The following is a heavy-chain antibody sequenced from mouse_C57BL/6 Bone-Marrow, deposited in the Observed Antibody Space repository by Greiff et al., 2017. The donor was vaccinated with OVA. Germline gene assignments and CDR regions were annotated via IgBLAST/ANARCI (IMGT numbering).Heavy chain of an antibody. J-gene: IGHJ3*01. V-gene: IGHV1-61*01. CDR1: GYTFTSYW. CDR3: ARKELWFPWFAY. D-gene: IGHD2-2*01. Sequence: VKLQQPGAELVRPGSSVKLSCKASGYTFTSYWMDWVKQRPGQGLEWIGNIYPSDSETHYNQKFKDKATLTVDKSSSTAYMQLSSLTSEDSAVYYCARKELWFPWFAYWGQGTLVTVSA. CDR2: IYPSDSET.